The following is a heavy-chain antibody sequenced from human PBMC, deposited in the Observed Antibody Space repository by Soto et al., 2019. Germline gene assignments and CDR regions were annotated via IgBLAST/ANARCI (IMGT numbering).Heavy chain of an antibody. V-gene: IGHV1-69*01. CDR1: GGTFSNNG. Sequence: QVQLVQSGAEVKKPGSSVKVSCKASGGTFSNNGIRWVRQAPGQRPEFMGGIIPTFGTTNYAHKFRGRVTITADESTATVYMELNSLRSEDTAVYYCAGASDSTWYNWLDPWGQGTLVTVSS. J-gene: IGHJ5*02. CDR3: AGASDSTWYNWLDP. CDR2: IIPTFGTT. D-gene: IGHD2-2*01.